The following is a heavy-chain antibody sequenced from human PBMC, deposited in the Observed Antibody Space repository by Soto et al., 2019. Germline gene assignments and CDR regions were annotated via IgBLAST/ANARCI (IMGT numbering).Heavy chain of an antibody. CDR1: GFTFSSYA. D-gene: IGHD1-1*01. CDR3: ARDRLRYNWNDFPYYYYGMDV. CDR2: ISYDGSNK. V-gene: IGHV3-30-3*01. J-gene: IGHJ6*02. Sequence: QVQLVESGGGVVQPERSLRLSCAASGFTFSSYAMHWVRQAPGKGLEWVAVISYDGSNKYYADSVKGRFTISRDNSKNTLYLQMNILRAEDTAVYYCARDRLRYNWNDFPYYYYGMDVWGQGTTVTVSS.